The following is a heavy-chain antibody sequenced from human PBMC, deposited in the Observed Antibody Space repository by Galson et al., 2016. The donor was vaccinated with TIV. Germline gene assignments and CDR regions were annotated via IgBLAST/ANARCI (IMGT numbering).Heavy chain of an antibody. Sequence: SLRLSCAASGFTFSNFAINWVRQAPGKGLEWVSVISGSGGRTSYADSLKGRFTISRDNSKNTAYLQMNSLRADDTAVYFCAKMDSSGFDYVRRFDFWGQGTLATVSS. CDR3: AKMDSSGFDYVRRFDF. V-gene: IGHV3-23*01. D-gene: IGHD3-22*01. CDR1: GFTFSNFA. CDR2: ISGSGGRT. J-gene: IGHJ4*02.